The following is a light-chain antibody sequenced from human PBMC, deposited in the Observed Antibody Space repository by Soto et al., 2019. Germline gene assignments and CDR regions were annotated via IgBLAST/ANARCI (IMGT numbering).Light chain of an antibody. CDR1: QSVSSN. J-gene: IGKJ1*01. CDR3: QQYNNWPPWT. Sequence: EIVMTQSPATLSVSPGERATLSCRASQSVSSNLAWYQQKPGQAPRLLSYGASTRATGIPARFSGSGSGTEFTLTISSLQSEDFAVYYCQQYNNWPPWTFGQWTKVEIK. V-gene: IGKV3-15*01. CDR2: GAS.